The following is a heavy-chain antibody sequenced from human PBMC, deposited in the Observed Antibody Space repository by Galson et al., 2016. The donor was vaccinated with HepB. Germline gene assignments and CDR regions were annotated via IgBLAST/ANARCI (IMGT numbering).Heavy chain of an antibody. CDR1: GFTFNKYG. D-gene: IGHD2-8*01. CDR2: ISYDGRNE. CDR3: AKKGHTTTGYYYFDS. Sequence: SLRLSCAASGFTFNKYGMHWVRQAPDKGLEWVAVISYDGRNEYYGDSVKGRFTISRDNSKNTLYLQMTSLRAEDTAVYYCAKKGHTTTGYYYFDSWGRGILVTVSS. J-gene: IGHJ4*02. V-gene: IGHV3-30*18.